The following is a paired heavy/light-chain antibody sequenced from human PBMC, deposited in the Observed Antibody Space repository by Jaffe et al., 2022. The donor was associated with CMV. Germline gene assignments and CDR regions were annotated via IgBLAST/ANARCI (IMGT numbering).Light chain of an antibody. Sequence: AIRITQSPSSLSASTGDRVTITCRASQGISSYLAWYQQRPGKAPKLLIYAASTLQSGVPTRFSGSGSGTDFTLTISRLQSEDFATYYCQQYYTYSWTFGQGTKVEV. CDR3: QQYYTYSWT. V-gene: IGKV1-8*01. J-gene: IGKJ1*01. CDR2: AAS. CDR1: QGISSY.
Heavy chain of an antibody. V-gene: IGHV3-48*02. CDR2: ISSSSSTI. CDR3: ARGRWEGGRYVTDFDS. J-gene: IGHJ4*02. D-gene: IGHD1-1*01. Sequence: EVQLVESGGALVQPGGSLRLSCAASGFPLSTYGMHWVRQAPGRGLEWVSFISSSSSTIYYADSVRGRFTISRDNAKNSLYLQMNSLRDEDTAVYYCARGRWEGGRYVTDFDSWGQGTLVTVSS. CDR1: GFPLSTYG.